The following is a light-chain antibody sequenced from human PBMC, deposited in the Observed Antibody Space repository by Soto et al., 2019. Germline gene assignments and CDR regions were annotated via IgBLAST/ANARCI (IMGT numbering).Light chain of an antibody. V-gene: IGKV3-20*01. J-gene: IGKJ2*01. CDR1: QSVSTSY. CDR2: GAS. Sequence: DIVLTQSPGTLSSSPGDRAILSCRASQSVSTSYLAWYQQKPGHAPRLVISGASNRVTGIPDRFSGSGAGTDFTLTISILEAEDFAVYYGQQFGSGMYTFGQGTKVEIK. CDR3: QQFGSGMYT.